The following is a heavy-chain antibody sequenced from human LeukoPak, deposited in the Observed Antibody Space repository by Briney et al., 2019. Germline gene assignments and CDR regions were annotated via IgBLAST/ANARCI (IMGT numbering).Heavy chain of an antibody. Sequence: AGGSLRLSCSASGFTFSNYAMHWFRQAPAKGLEYVSGISSNGGSPYNADSVKARFTIPRDNSKNTLYLQMSSLRAEDMAMYYCVKGITFNYHYGMDVWGQGTTVTVSS. D-gene: IGHD1-20*01. V-gene: IGHV3-64D*09. CDR2: ISSNGGSP. J-gene: IGHJ6*02. CDR3: VKGITFNYHYGMDV. CDR1: GFTFSNYA.